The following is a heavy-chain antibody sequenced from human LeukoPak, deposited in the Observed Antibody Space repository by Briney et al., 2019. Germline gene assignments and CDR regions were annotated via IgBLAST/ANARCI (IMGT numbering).Heavy chain of an antibody. J-gene: IGHJ4*02. CDR2: INQDGSEK. D-gene: IGHD2-15*01. CDR3: ARDHVVDGLVFDY. CDR1: GFTFSSHW. V-gene: IGHV3-7*01. Sequence: GGSLRLSCAASGFTFSSHWMSWVRQAPGKGLEWVANINQDGSEKYYVESVRGRFTISRDNAKNSLYLQMNSLRVEDTAVYYCARDHVVDGLVFDYWGQGALVTVSS.